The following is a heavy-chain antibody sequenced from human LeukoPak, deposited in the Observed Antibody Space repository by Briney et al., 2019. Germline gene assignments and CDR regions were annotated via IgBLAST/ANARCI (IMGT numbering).Heavy chain of an antibody. D-gene: IGHD3-10*01. CDR1: GFTFSSYA. CDR2: ISWNSGSI. CDR3: AKCGSGSYFDNWFDP. J-gene: IGHJ5*02. V-gene: IGHV3-9*01. Sequence: GGSLRLSCAASGFTFSSYAMHWVRQAPGKGLEWVSGISWNSGSIGYADSVKGRFTISRDNAKNSLYLQMNSLRAEDTALYYCAKCGSGSYFDNWFDPWGQGTLVTVSS.